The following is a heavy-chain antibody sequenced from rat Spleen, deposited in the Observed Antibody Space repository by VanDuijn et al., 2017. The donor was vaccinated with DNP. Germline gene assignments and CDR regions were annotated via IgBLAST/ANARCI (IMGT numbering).Heavy chain of an antibody. V-gene: IGHV2S75*01. D-gene: IGHD1-7*01. CDR1: GFSLTNYG. CDR2: IWGHGNT. Sequence: QVQLKESGPVLVQASETLSLTCTVSGFSLTNYGVIWVRQSPGKGLEWMGIIWGHGNTDYNSALKSRLSINRDTSKSQVFLKMNSQQTDDTALYYCTRESWGYVMDAWGQGASVTVSS. J-gene: IGHJ4*01. CDR3: TRESWGYVMDA.